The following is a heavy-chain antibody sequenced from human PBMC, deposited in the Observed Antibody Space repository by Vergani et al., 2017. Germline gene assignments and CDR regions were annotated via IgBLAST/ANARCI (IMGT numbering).Heavy chain of an antibody. D-gene: IGHD6-13*01. V-gene: IGHV4-61*02. Sequence: QVQLQESGPGLVKPSQTLSLSCSVSGGSISSGDYYWTWIRQPAGKGLQYLGRIYTSGSTNYNPSFKNRVTMSVDTSKNQFSLKLNSVTAADTAVYYCARGSRAEGGSGPDKWGQGTLVTVSS. J-gene: IGHJ4*02. CDR3: ARGSRAEGGSGPDK. CDR2: IYTSGST. CDR1: GGSISSGDYY.